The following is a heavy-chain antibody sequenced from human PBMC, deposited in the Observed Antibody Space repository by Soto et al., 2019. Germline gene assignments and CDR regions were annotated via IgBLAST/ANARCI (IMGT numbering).Heavy chain of an antibody. CDR3: ANRYYGDYDSWFDP. J-gene: IGHJ5*02. Sequence: QVQLQESGPGLVKPSQTLSLTCTVSGGSISSGGYYWSWIRQHPGKGLKRIGYIYYSGRTYYNPAFNSRVTISVDTSKNHFSLKLSSVTAADTAVYYWANRYYGDYDSWFDPWGQGTLVTVSS. CDR1: GGSISSGGYY. CDR2: IYYSGRT. D-gene: IGHD4-17*01. V-gene: IGHV4-31*03.